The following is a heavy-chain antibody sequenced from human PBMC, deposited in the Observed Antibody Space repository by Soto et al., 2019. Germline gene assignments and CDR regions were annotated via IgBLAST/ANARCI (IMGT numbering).Heavy chain of an antibody. Sequence: QITLKESGPPLVKPTQTLTLTCTFSGFSLSTSEVGVGWIRQTPGKALEWLAIIFWDDDKRYSPSLRSRLIITKDTSKNQVVLTMTNMDPIDTATYYCAHRTYCSGGSCYDYWGQGTLVTVSS. D-gene: IGHD2-15*01. V-gene: IGHV2-5*02. J-gene: IGHJ4*02. CDR2: IFWDDDK. CDR1: GFSLSTSEVG. CDR3: AHRTYCSGGSCYDY.